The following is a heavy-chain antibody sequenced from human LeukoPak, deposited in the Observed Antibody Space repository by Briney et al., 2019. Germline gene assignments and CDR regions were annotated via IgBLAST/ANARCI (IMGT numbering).Heavy chain of an antibody. CDR1: GGSISSYY. J-gene: IGHJ4*02. CDR2: IYYSGST. Sequence: PSETLSLTCTVSGGSISSYYWSWIRQPPGKGLEWIGYIYYSGSTNYNPSLKSRVTISVDTSKNQFSLKLSSVTAADTAVYYCARADGSGWLDYWGQGTLVTVSS. D-gene: IGHD6-19*01. V-gene: IGHV4-59*01. CDR3: ARADGSGWLDY.